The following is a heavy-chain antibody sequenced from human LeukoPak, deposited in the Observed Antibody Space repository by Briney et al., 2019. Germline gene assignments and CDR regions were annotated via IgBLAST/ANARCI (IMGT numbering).Heavy chain of an antibody. V-gene: IGHV3-21*01. CDR2: ISSSSSYI. D-gene: IGHD2-15*01. CDR1: GFTFSSYS. J-gene: IGHJ4*02. CDR3: ARDISAAGVFDY. Sequence: GGSLRLSCAASGFTFSSYSMNWVRQAPGKGLEWVSSISSSSSYIYYADSVKGRFTISRDDAKNSLYLQMNSLTAEDTAVYYCARDISAAGVFDYWGQGTLVTVSS.